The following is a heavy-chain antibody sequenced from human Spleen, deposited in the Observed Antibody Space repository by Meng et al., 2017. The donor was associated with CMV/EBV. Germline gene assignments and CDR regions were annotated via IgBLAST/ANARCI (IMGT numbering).Heavy chain of an antibody. V-gene: IGHV3-11*01. D-gene: IGHD2-2*01. CDR1: GFTFSDYY. CDR2: ISSSGSTI. Sequence: GESLKISCAASGFTFSDYYMCWIRQAPGKGLEWVSYISSSGSTIYYADSVKGRFTISRDNAKNSLYLQMNSLRAEDTAVYYCAREDQYQLGGMDVWGQGTTVTVSS. J-gene: IGHJ6*02. CDR3: AREDQYQLGGMDV.